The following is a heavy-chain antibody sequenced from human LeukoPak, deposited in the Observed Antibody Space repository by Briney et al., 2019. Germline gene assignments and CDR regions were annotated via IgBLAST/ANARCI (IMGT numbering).Heavy chain of an antibody. Sequence: GGSLRLSCAASGLTFSSYAMSWVRQAPGKGLEWVSAISVGGGNTYYADSVKGRFTISRDNAKNSLYLQMNSLRAEDTAVYYCSRAKRPLGYCRGGSCEHIVDYWGQGTLVTVSS. CDR2: ISVGGGNT. V-gene: IGHV3-23*01. CDR1: GLTFSSYA. CDR3: SRAKRPLGYCRGGSCEHIVDY. J-gene: IGHJ4*02. D-gene: IGHD2-15*01.